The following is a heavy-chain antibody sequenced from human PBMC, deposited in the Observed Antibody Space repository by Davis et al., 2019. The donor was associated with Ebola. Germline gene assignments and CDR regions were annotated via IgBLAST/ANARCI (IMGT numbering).Heavy chain of an antibody. V-gene: IGHV4-59*12. Sequence: SETLSLTCAVYGGSFSGYYWSWIRQPPGKGLEWIGYIYYSGSTNYNPSLKSRVTISVDTSKNQFSLKLSSVTAADTAVYYCARRYSGSYYNAFDIWGQGTMVTVSS. CDR2: IYYSGST. J-gene: IGHJ3*02. D-gene: IGHD1-26*01. CDR3: ARRYSGSYYNAFDI. CDR1: GGSFSGYY.